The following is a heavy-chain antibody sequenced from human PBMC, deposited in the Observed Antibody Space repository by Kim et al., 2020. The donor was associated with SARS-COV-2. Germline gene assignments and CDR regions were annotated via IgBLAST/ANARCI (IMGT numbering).Heavy chain of an antibody. D-gene: IGHD2-2*01. Sequence: SETLSLTCAVSGGSISSSNWWSWVRQPPGKGLEWIGEIYHSGSTNYNPSLKSRVTISVDKSKNQFSLKLSSVTAADTAVYYCARAWDIVVVPADQGAFDIWGQGTMVTVSS. J-gene: IGHJ3*02. CDR2: IYHSGST. CDR1: GGSISSSNW. V-gene: IGHV4-4*02. CDR3: ARAWDIVVVPADQGAFDI.